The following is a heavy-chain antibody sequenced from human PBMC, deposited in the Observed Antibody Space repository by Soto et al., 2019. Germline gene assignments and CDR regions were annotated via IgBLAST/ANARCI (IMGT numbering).Heavy chain of an antibody. J-gene: IGHJ4*02. Sequence: SVKVSCKASGGTFSSYAISWVRQAPGQGLEWMGGIIPIFGTANYAQKFQGRVTITADESTSTAYMELSSLRSGDTAVYYCATPPLRFLEWFDYWGQGTLVTVSS. D-gene: IGHD3-3*01. CDR1: GGTFSSYA. CDR2: IIPIFGTA. V-gene: IGHV1-69*13. CDR3: ATPPLRFLEWFDY.